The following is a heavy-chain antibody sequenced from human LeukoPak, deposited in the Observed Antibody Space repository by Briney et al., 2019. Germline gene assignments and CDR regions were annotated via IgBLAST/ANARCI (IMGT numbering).Heavy chain of an antibody. D-gene: IGHD3-10*01. CDR1: GFTFSSYA. Sequence: GGCLRLSCAASGFTFSSYAMHWVRQAPGEGLEYVSAISSNGGSTYYANSVKGRFTIPRDNAKNTLYLQMGSLRAEHLAVYYCARDEGSGSYYSTSLGSLLYFDYWGQGTLVTVSS. CDR2: ISSNGGST. CDR3: ARDEGSGSYYSTSLGSLLYFDY. V-gene: IGHV3-64*01. J-gene: IGHJ4*02.